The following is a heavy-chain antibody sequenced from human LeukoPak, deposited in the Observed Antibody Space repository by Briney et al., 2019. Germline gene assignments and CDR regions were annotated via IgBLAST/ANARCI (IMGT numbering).Heavy chain of an antibody. CDR2: ISGSGGST. CDR3: AKDLDMEYSSGWYGFDY. D-gene: IGHD6-19*01. V-gene: IGHV3-23*01. CDR1: GFTFSSYA. J-gene: IGHJ4*02. Sequence: GGSLRLSCAASGFTFSSYAMSWVRQAPGKGLVWVSAISGSGGSTYYADSVKGRFTISRDNSKNTLYLQMNSLRAEDTAVYYCAKDLDMEYSSGWYGFDYWGQGTLVTVSS.